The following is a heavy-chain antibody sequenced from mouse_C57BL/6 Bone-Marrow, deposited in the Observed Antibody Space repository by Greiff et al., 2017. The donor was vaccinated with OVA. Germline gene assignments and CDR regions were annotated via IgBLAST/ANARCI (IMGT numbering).Heavy chain of an antibody. CDR2: IEPENGDT. D-gene: IGHD2-5*01. CDR1: GFNIKDDY. V-gene: IGHV14-4*01. Sequence: VQLQQSGAELVRPGASVKLSCTASGFNIKDDYMHWVKQRPEQGLEWIGWIEPENGDTEYASKFQGKATITADTSSNKAYLQLSSLTSEDTAVYYCTTPLYYSNYDFDYWGQGTTLTVSS. J-gene: IGHJ2*01. CDR3: TTPLYYSNYDFDY.